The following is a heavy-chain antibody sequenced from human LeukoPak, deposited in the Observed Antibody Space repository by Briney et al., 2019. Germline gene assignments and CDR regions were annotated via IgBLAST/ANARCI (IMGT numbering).Heavy chain of an antibody. J-gene: IGHJ4*02. V-gene: IGHV4-39*01. Sequence: PSETLSLTCTVSGGSISSSGYYWGWIRQPPGKGLEWIGSIYYSGSTYYNPSLKSRVTISVDTSKNQFSLKLSSVTAADTAVYYCARHKGLKAAAGTFDYWGQGTLVTVSS. CDR3: ARHKGLKAAAGTFDY. CDR2: IYYSGST. D-gene: IGHD6-13*01. CDR1: GGSISSSGYY.